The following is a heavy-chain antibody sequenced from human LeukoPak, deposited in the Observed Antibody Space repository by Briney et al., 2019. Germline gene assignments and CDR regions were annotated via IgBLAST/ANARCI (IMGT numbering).Heavy chain of an antibody. D-gene: IGHD2-8*01. J-gene: IGHJ4*02. V-gene: IGHV4-34*01. CDR3: ASEAHCTNGVCYRGKFDY. CDR1: GGSFSGYY. Sequence: PSETLSLTCAVYGGSFSGYYWSWIRQPPGKGLEWIREINHSGSTNYNPSLKSRVTISVDTSKDQFSLKLSSVTAADTAVYYCASEAHCTNGVCYRGKFDYWGQGTLVTVSS. CDR2: INHSGST.